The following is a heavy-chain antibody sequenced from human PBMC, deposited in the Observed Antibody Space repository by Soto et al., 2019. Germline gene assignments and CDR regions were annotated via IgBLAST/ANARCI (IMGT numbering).Heavy chain of an antibody. Sequence: QVQLVQSGAEVKKPGSSVKVSCKASGGTFSSYAISWVRQAPGQGLEWMGGIIPIFGTANYAQKFQGRVTITADESTGTAHMELSSLRSEDTAVYYCARGLRVMVRGPDAFDIWGRGTMVTVSS. CDR1: GGTFSSYA. D-gene: IGHD3-10*01. CDR3: ARGLRVMVRGPDAFDI. CDR2: IIPIFGTA. J-gene: IGHJ3*02. V-gene: IGHV1-69*01.